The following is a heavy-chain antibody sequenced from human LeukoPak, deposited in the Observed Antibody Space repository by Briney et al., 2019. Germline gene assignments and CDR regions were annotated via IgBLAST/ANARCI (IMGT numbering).Heavy chain of an antibody. D-gene: IGHD3-10*01. CDR3: ARGGGGSGSYVDY. V-gene: IGHV4-39*07. Sequence: SETLSLTCTVSGGSISRSRDYWGWIRQPPGKGLEWIGSIYYSGSTYYNPSLKSRVTISVDTSKDQFSLKLSSVTAADTAVYYCARGGGGSGSYVDYWGQGTLVTVSS. CDR2: IYYSGST. J-gene: IGHJ4*02. CDR1: GGSISRSRDY.